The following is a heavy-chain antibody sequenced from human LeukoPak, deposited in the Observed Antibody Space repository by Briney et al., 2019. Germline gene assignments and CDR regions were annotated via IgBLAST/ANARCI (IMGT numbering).Heavy chain of an antibody. CDR1: GGSISSYY. J-gene: IGHJ5*02. Sequence: PSETLSLTCTVSGGSISSYYWSWIRQPPGKGLEWIGYIHYSGSTNNNPSLKSRVTISVDTSKNQFSLKLSSVTAADTAVYYCARDRKSKYSSSWYGWFDPWGQGTLVTVSS. V-gene: IGHV4-59*12. CDR2: IHYSGST. CDR3: ARDRKSKYSSSWYGWFDP. D-gene: IGHD6-13*01.